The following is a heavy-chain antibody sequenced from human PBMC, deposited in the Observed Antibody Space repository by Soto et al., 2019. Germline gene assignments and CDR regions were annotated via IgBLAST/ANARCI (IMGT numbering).Heavy chain of an antibody. CDR2: IYYSGST. CDR3: ARRRGRYFDWLDRYGMDV. D-gene: IGHD3-9*01. J-gene: IGHJ6*02. Sequence: QLQLQESGPGLVKPSETLSLTCTVSGGSISSSSYYWGWIRQPPGKGLEWIGSIYYSGSTYYHPSLKSRVTISVDTSKNQFSLKLSSVTAADTAVYYCARRRGRYFDWLDRYGMDVWGQGTTVTVS. V-gene: IGHV4-39*01. CDR1: GGSISSSSYY.